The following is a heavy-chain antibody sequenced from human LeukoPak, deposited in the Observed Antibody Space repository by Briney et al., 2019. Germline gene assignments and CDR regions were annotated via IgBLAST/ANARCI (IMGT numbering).Heavy chain of an antibody. J-gene: IGHJ2*01. V-gene: IGHV1-2*02. CDR3: ARVTLDYLEYWYFDL. D-gene: IGHD4-11*01. Sequence: ASVKVSCKASGYTFTSYYMHWVRQAPGQGLEWMGWINPNSGGTNYAQKFQGRVTMTRDTSISTAYMELSRLRSDDTAVYYCARVTLDYLEYWYFDLWGRGTLVTVSS. CDR1: GYTFTSYY. CDR2: INPNSGGT.